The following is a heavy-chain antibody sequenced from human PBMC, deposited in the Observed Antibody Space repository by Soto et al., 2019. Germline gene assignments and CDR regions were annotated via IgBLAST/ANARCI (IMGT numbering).Heavy chain of an antibody. D-gene: IGHD1-26*01. CDR3: ERRHIRSAFDI. CDR1: GGSFSRYY. CDR2: INDSGNT. V-gene: IGHV4-34*01. Sequence: SETLSLTCAVYGGSFSRYYWTWIRQPPGKGLEWIGEINDSGNTNYNPSLKSGVILSVDTSKNQFSLKLSSVTAADTALYYCERRHIRSAFDISGPGTLVTVS. J-gene: IGHJ3*02.